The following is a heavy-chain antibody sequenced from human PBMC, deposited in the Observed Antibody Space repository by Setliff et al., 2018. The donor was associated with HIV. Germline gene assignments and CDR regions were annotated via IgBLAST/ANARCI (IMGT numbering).Heavy chain of an antibody. CDR3: TTRLSGSYIPNWFDP. CDR1: GLIFSDSW. D-gene: IGHD1-26*01. J-gene: IGHJ5*02. Sequence: GGSLRLSCAASGLIFSDSWMTWVRQAPGKGPEWVGRIKRKEDGGTVEYAAPVKGRFTISRDDSRDTVYLQMNSLKIEDTAVYYCTTRLSGSYIPNWFDPWGQGTLVTVSS. V-gene: IGHV3-15*01. CDR2: IKRKEDGGTV.